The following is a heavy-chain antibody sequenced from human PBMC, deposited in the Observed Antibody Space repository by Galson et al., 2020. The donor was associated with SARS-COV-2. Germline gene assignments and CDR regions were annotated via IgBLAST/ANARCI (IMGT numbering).Heavy chain of an antibody. CDR3: ARGRGYTYGYHNDY. CDR2: INSGGSTI. Sequence: GESLKISCAASGFTLSSYSMHWVRQAPGKGLEWVSYINSGGSTIYYADSVKGRFTISRDSAKNSLYLQMNSLRDEDTAVYYCARGRGYTYGYHNDYWGQGTLVTVSS. V-gene: IGHV3-48*02. D-gene: IGHD5-18*01. J-gene: IGHJ4*02. CDR1: GFTLSSYS.